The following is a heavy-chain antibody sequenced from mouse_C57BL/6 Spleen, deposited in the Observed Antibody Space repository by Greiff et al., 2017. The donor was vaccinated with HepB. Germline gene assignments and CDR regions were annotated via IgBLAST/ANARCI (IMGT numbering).Heavy chain of an antibody. D-gene: IGHD2-4*01. J-gene: IGHJ2*01. CDR2: IYPRSGNT. V-gene: IGHV1-81*01. CDR1: GYTFTSYG. CDR3: ARSGYDYDGKDY. Sequence: QVQLKQSGAELARPGASVKLSCKASGYTFTSYGISWVKQRTGQGLEWIGEIYPRSGNTYYNEKFKGKATLTADKSSSTAYMELRSLTSEDSAVYFCARSGYDYDGKDYWGQGTTLTVSS.